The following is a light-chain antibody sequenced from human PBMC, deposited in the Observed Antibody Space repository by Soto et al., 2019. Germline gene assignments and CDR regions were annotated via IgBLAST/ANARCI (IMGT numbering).Light chain of an antibody. J-gene: IGKJ1*01. Sequence: EIVLTQSPGTLSLSPGERATLSCRASQTVSNSYLAWYQQTPGQAPRLLIYGASSRATAIPDRFSGSGSGTDFPLTISRLEPEDFAVYYCQQYGSSPGTFGQGTKVEI. V-gene: IGKV3-20*01. CDR1: QTVSNSY. CDR2: GAS. CDR3: QQYGSSPGT.